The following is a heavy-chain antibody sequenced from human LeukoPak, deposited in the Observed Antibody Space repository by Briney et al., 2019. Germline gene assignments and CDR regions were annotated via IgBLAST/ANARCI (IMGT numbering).Heavy chain of an antibody. V-gene: IGHV3-21*01. CDR1: GFTFSSYA. Sequence: GGSLRLSCAASGFTFSSYAMSWVRQAPGKGLEWVSSISSTSAYIHYADSVKGRFTISRDNVDNVVYLEMNSLGAEDTATYYCARVAVSGPTGWFDSWGQGTLVIVSS. D-gene: IGHD2-8*02. CDR2: ISSTSAYI. J-gene: IGHJ5*01. CDR3: ARVAVSGPTGWFDS.